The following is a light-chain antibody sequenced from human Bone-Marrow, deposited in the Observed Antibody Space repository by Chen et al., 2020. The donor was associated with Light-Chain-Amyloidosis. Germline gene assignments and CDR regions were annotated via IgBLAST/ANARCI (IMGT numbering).Light chain of an antibody. J-gene: IGLJ2*01. CDR3: SSYAGDNNYVV. V-gene: IGLV2-8*01. Sequence: QSALTQPPSASGSPGQSVTISCTGTSGDVGRYNYVSWYQQNPGKAPKLMLYDVTKRPSGVPDRFSGSKSGHTASLTVSGLQADDEADYYCSSYAGDNNYVVFGGGTKLTVL. CDR1: SGDVGRYNY. CDR2: DVT.